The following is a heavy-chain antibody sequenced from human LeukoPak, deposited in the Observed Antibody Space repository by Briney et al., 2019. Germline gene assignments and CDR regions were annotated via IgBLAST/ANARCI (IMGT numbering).Heavy chain of an antibody. Sequence: GGSLRLSCAASGFTFSSYEINWVRQAPGQGLEWVAFISSSGSTVYYADSVKGRFTISRDNAKNSLFLQMNSLRAEDTADYYCAREKFYDTSGYDCWGQGTLVTVSS. CDR3: AREKFYDTSGYDC. CDR1: GFTFSSYE. D-gene: IGHD3-22*01. J-gene: IGHJ4*02. CDR2: ISSSGSTV. V-gene: IGHV3-48*03.